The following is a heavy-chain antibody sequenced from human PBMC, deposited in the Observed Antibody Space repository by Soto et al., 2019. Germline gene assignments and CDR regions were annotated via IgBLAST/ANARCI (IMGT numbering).Heavy chain of an antibody. V-gene: IGHV3-11*01. CDR1: GFTFSDYS. Sequence: QVQLVEPGGGLVKPGESLRLSCAASGFTFSDYSMGWIRQAPGKGLEWISYISSSGSTIYYADSVKGRLTISRDNAKNSLYLQMNSLRAEDSAVYYCARDGFYYGGNPYYWGQGTLVTVSS. J-gene: IGHJ4*02. CDR2: ISSSGSTI. CDR3: ARDGFYYGGNPYY. D-gene: IGHD4-17*01.